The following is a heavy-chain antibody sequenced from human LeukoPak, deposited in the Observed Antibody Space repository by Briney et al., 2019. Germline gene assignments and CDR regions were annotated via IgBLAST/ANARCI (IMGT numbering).Heavy chain of an antibody. CDR1: GFTFSSYS. CDR3: TTDKNYDFWSAFDY. Sequence: GGSLRLSCAASGFTFSSYSMNWVRQAPGKGLEWVSSISSSSSYIYYADSVKGRFTISRDNAKNSLYLQMNSLKTEDTAVYYCTTDKNYDFWSAFDYWGQGTLVTVSS. J-gene: IGHJ4*02. D-gene: IGHD3-3*01. CDR2: ISSSSSYI. V-gene: IGHV3-21*03.